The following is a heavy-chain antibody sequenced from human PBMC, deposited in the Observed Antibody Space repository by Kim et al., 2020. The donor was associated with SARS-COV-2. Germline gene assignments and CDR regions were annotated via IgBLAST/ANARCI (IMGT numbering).Heavy chain of an antibody. CDR2: INHSGST. D-gene: IGHD5-12*01. V-gene: IGHV4-34*01. Sequence: SETLSLTCAVYGGSFSGYYWSWIRQPPGKGLEWIGEINHSGSTNYNPSLKSRVTISVDTSKNQFSLKLSSVTAADTAVYYCARVQMATIRYWGQGTLVTVSS. CDR3: ARVQMATIRY. J-gene: IGHJ4*02. CDR1: GGSFSGYY.